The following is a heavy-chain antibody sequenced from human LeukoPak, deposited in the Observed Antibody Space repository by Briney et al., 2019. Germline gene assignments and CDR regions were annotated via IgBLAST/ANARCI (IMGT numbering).Heavy chain of an antibody. J-gene: IGHJ4*02. CDR3: AISPY. CDR1: GFTFSSYG. V-gene: IGHV3-30*03. CDR2: ISYDGSNK. Sequence: GRSLRLSCAASGFTFSSYGMHWVRQAPGKGLEWVAVISYDGSNKYYADSVKGRFTISRDNSKNTLYLQMNGLRAEDTAVYYCAISPYWGQGTLVTVSS.